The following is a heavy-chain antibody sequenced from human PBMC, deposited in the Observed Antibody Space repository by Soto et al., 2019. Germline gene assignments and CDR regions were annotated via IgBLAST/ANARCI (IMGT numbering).Heavy chain of an antibody. J-gene: IGHJ4*02. CDR1: GGSISGYY. CDR3: AKVRGYAFGWRYFDY. CDR2: IIGSGST. D-gene: IGHD5-18*01. Sequence: SETLSLTCNVSGGSISGYYWSWIRQAPGKGLQWIGYIIGSGSTSYHPSLRSRVTISVDTSKNQFSLKVNSVSAADTAVYYCAKVRGYAFGWRYFDYWGQGTLVTVSS. V-gene: IGHV4-59*01.